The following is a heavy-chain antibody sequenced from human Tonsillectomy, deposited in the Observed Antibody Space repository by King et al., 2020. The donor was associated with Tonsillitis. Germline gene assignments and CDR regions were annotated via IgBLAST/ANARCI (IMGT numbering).Heavy chain of an antibody. J-gene: IGHJ3*02. Sequence: VQVLESGGGLVQPGGSLRLSCAASGFTFSSYAMNWVRQAPGQGLEWVSVISGSGGSTYYADYVKGRFTISRDNSKNTLYLQMSSLRAEDTAVYLCAKALYLVVVRGDAFDIGGQGTMVTVSS. D-gene: IGHD3-16*01. CDR2: ISGSGGST. CDR1: GFTFSSYA. CDR3: AKALYLVVVRGDAFDI. V-gene: IGHV3-23*01.